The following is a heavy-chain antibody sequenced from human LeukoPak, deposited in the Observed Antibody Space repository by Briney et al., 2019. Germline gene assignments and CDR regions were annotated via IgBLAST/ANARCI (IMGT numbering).Heavy chain of an antibody. J-gene: IGHJ4*02. Sequence: PGGSLGLSCAASGFTFSTYSMNWVRQAPGKGLEWVSSISSSSSYIYYADSVKGRFTISRDNAKNSLYLQMNSLRAEDTAVYYCARGHYDILTAYHYWGQGTLVTVSS. CDR3: ARGHYDILTAYHY. V-gene: IGHV3-21*01. D-gene: IGHD3-9*01. CDR1: GFTFSTYS. CDR2: ISSSSSYI.